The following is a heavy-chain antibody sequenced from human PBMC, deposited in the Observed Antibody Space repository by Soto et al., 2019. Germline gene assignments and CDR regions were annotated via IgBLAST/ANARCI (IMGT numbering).Heavy chain of an antibody. V-gene: IGHV3-23*01. D-gene: IGHD1-26*01. CDR2: ISGSGTIT. CDR3: AKVGPSGGIYYDN. J-gene: IGHJ4*02. CDR1: GFTFSSYA. Sequence: GGSLRLSCAASGFTFSSYAMSWVRRAPGKGLERVSGISGSGTITYYADSVKGRFTISRDNSKNTLYMQMNSLRAEDTAVYYCAKVGPSGGIYYDNWGQGTQVTVSS.